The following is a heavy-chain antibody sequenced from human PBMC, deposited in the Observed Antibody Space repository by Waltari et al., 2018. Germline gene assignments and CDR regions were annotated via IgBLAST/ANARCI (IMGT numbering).Heavy chain of an antibody. Sequence: QVLLVESGGGVVQPGTSLRLSCAASGFSLSNCGMHWVRQAPGKGLASVAVISYDGRDLYDADSVKGRATISRDNSKNTLYLQMNSLRPEDTAVYYCAKEGVVINGYYFDYWGQGTLVTVSS. CDR2: ISYDGRDL. CDR3: AKEGVVINGYYFDY. D-gene: IGHD2-21*01. J-gene: IGHJ4*02. CDR1: GFSLSNCG. V-gene: IGHV3-30*18.